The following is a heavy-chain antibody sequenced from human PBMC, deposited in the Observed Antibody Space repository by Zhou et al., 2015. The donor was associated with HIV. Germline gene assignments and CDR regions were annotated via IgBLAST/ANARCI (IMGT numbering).Heavy chain of an antibody. CDR2: IIPIFGTA. CDR1: GGTFSSYA. J-gene: IGHJ4*02. CDR3: ARLNPDQYPPSRGGSYYFDY. Sequence: QVQLVQSGAEVKKPGSSVKVSCKASGGTFSSYAISWVRQAPGQGLEWMGGIIPIFGTANYAQKFQGRVTITADESTSTAYMELSSLRSEDTAVYYCARLNPDQYPPSRGGSYYFDYWGQGTLVTVSS. D-gene: IGHD6-25*01. V-gene: IGHV1-69*01.